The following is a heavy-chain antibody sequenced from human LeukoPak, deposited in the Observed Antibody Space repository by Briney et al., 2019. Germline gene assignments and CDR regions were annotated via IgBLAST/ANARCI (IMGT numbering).Heavy chain of an antibody. Sequence: SETLSLTCTVSGGSISSYYWSWIRQPAGKGLEWIGRIYTSGSTNYNPSLKSRVTISVDTSKNQFSLKLSSVTAADTAVYYCARHQDFYGSGNEYYYYGMDVWGQGTTVTVSS. D-gene: IGHD3-10*01. CDR1: GGSISSYY. CDR2: IYTSGST. J-gene: IGHJ6*02. V-gene: IGHV4-4*07. CDR3: ARHQDFYGSGNEYYYYGMDV.